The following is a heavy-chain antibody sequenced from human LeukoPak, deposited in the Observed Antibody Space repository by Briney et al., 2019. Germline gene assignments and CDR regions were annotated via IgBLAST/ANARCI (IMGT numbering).Heavy chain of an antibody. D-gene: IGHD5-18*01. CDR1: GFTVSSNY. CDR2: IYSGGST. J-gene: IGHJ3*02. CDR3: TCLGDSYGSDAFDI. Sequence: GGSLRLSCAASGFTVSSNYMSWVRQAPGKGLEWVSVIYSGGSTYYADSVKGGFTISRDNSKNTLYLQMNSLRAEDTAVYYCTCLGDSYGSDAFDIWGQGTMVTVSS. V-gene: IGHV3-66*01.